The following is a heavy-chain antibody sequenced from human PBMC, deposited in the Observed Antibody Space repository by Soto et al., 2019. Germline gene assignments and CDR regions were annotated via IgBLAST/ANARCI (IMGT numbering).Heavy chain of an antibody. CDR2: ISWNSGSI. CDR3: AKDSYFEYSSSYHGFDY. Sequence: GGSLRLSCAASGFTFDDYAMHWVRQAPGKGLEWVSGISWNSGSIGYADSVKGRFTICRDNAKNSLYLQMNSLGAEDTALYYCAKDSYFEYSSSYHGFDYWGQGTLVTVSS. V-gene: IGHV3-9*01. D-gene: IGHD6-6*01. CDR1: GFTFDDYA. J-gene: IGHJ4*02.